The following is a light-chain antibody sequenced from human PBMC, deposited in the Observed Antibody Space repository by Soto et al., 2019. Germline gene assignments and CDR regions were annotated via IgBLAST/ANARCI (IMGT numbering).Light chain of an antibody. V-gene: IGLV4-69*01. CDR1: SGHSNYA. Sequence: QPVLTQSPSASASLGASVKLTCTLSSGHSNYAVAWHQQEPEKGPRYLMKVNSDGSHRKGDGIPDRFSGSSSGAERYLTISSLQSEDEADYCCQTWGSGTVVFGGGTKLTVL. CDR3: QTWGSGTVV. J-gene: IGLJ2*01. CDR2: VNSDGSH.